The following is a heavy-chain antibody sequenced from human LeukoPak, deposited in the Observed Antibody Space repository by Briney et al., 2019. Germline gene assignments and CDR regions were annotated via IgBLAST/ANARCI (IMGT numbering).Heavy chain of an antibody. CDR1: GYTFSNFG. V-gene: IGHV1-18*01. D-gene: IGHD2-2*01. CDR3: ARDGTSTDDY. CDR2: ISGNNDNP. J-gene: IGHJ4*02. Sequence: GASVKVSCKTSGYTFSNFGISWVRQAPGQGLEWMGWISGNNDNPNYGQKFQGRFTVTTDSSTSTAYMELRNLRSDDTAVYCCARDGTSTDDYWGQGTLVTVSS.